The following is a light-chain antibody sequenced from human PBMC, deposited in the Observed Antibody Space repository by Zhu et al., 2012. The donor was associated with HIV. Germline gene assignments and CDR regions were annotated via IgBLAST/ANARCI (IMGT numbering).Light chain of an antibody. Sequence: EIVLTQSPGTLSLSPGQRATLSCRAAHSVNKDYVAWYQQKLGQAPRLLIYDASSRAIGIPDRFSGSGSGTDFTLTISRLEAEDSAVYYCQQYGSALRTFGQGTKGGSQT. CDR1: HSVNKDY. J-gene: IGKJ1*01. CDR3: QQYGSALRT. CDR2: DAS. V-gene: IGKV3-20*01.